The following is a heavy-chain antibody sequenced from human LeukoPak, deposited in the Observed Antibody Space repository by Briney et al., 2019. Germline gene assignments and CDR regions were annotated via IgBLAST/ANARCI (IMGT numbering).Heavy chain of an antibody. J-gene: IGHJ4*02. CDR3: AKRAPPGTAAGVPYYFDY. Sequence: GGSLRLSCAASGFTFDNYAMGWVRQAPGEGLEWVSTISVSDTFYADSVRGRFTISRDSSRNTIYLLMNSLRTEDTALYYCAKRAPPGTAAGVPYYFDYWGQGTLVTVSS. CDR1: GFTFDNYA. CDR2: ISVSDT. D-gene: IGHD6-25*01. V-gene: IGHV3-23*01.